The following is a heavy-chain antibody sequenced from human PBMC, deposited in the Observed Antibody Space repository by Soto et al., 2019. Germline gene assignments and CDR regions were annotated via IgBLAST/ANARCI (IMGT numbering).Heavy chain of an antibody. CDR3: AKDQSLAPLWTHWGPMDV. D-gene: IGHD7-27*01. CDR2: ISSDGGLE. J-gene: IGHJ6*02. Sequence: SGGSLRLSCAGSGFSFKNYPMHWVRQAPGQGLEWVAVISSDGGLEYYADSVKGRFTISRDNSKNTVYLQMNSLTIKDTSVYYCAKDQSLAPLWTHWGPMDVWGLGTTVTVSS. V-gene: IGHV3-30*04. CDR1: GFSFKNYP.